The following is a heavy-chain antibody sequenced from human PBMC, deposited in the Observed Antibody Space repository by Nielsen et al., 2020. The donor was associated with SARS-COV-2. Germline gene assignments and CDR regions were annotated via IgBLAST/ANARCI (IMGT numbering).Heavy chain of an antibody. V-gene: IGHV4-30-2*01. CDR1: GGSISSGGYS. CDR3: ARGGRITFGGADDAFDI. J-gene: IGHJ3*02. Sequence: SETLTLTCAVSGGSISSGGYSWSWIRQPPGKGLEWIGYIYHSGRTYYNPSLKSRVTISVDRSKNQFSLKLSSVTAADTAVYYCARGGRITFGGADDAFDIWGQGTMVTVSS. D-gene: IGHD3-16*01. CDR2: IYHSGRT.